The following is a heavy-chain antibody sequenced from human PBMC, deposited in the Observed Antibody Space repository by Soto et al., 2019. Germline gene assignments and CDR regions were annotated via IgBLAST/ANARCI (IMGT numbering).Heavy chain of an antibody. D-gene: IGHD2-15*01. V-gene: IGHV1-69*02. Sequence: SVKVSCKASGGTFSSYTISWVRQAPGQGLEWMGRIIPILGIANYAQKFQGRVTITADKSTSTAYMELSSLRSEDTAVYYCASCSGGSCYNDYWGQGTLVTVSS. CDR2: IIPILGIA. CDR3: ASCSGGSCYNDY. CDR1: GGTFSSYT. J-gene: IGHJ4*02.